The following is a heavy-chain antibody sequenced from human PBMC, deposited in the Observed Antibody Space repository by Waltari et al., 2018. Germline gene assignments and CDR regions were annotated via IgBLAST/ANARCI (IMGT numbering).Heavy chain of an antibody. CDR2: IATDTGKT. CDR3: ARDRGPQYPGHWFFDL. CDR1: GYRITYAA. D-gene: IGHD2-15*01. Sequence: QVHLVQSASEVKNPGASVVLSCRASGYRITYAAIHWVPQTPGQGLEWMAWIATDTGKTRYSQNFQDRVRISRDTSANTAYMELSSLRSEDTALYFCARDRGPQYPGHWFFDLWGPGTLVTVSS. J-gene: IGHJ2*01. V-gene: IGHV1-3*04.